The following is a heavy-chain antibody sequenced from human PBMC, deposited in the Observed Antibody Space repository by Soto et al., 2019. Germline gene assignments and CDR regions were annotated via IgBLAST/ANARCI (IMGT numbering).Heavy chain of an antibody. CDR1: GDSLKNHY. CDR3: ASPTLGAFDI. D-gene: IGHD3-16*01. J-gene: IGHJ3*02. CDR2: IYYSGST. Sequence: PSETLSLTCSVSGDSLKNHYWAWIRHPPGKGLEWIGSIYYSGSTSYSPSLKSRVTISVDTSKNQFSLRLSSVTAADTAVYYCASPTLGAFDIWGQGTKVTVSS. V-gene: IGHV4-59*08.